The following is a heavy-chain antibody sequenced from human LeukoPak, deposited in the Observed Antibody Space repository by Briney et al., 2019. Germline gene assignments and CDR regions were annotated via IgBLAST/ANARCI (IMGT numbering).Heavy chain of an antibody. CDR2: IKSRIDGGTA. Sequence: GGSLRLSCAASGFTFGNAWVSWIRQAPGKGLEWVGRIKSRIDGGTADYAAPVKGRFTISRDDSKNTLYLQMNGLKTEDTAVYYCATPNGSPRRDAFDIWGQGTMVTVSS. CDR3: ATPNGSPRRDAFDI. V-gene: IGHV3-15*01. CDR1: GFTFGNAW. D-gene: IGHD1-26*01. J-gene: IGHJ3*02.